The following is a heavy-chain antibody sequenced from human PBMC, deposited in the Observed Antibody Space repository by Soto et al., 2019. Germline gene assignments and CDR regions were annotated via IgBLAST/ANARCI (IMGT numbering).Heavy chain of an antibody. V-gene: IGHV3-30*03. Sequence: PGGSLRLSCAASGFTFRGYAMHWVRQSPGKGLEWVAVISYDESDKYYADSLKGRFTISRDNSKNTLYLQMNSPRGEDTAVYYCARDLSVGGPDYWGQGTLVTVSS. CDR2: ISYDESDK. D-gene: IGHD6-19*01. J-gene: IGHJ4*02. CDR3: ARDLSVGGPDY. CDR1: GFTFRGYA.